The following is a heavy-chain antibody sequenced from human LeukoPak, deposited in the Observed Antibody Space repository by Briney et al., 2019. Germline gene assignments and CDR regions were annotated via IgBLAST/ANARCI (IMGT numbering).Heavy chain of an antibody. CDR1: GFTFSSYG. V-gene: IGHV3-30*02. D-gene: IGHD3-22*01. Sequence: GGSLRLSCAASGFTFSSYGMHWVRQAPGKGLEWVAFIRYDGSNKYYADSVKGRFTISRDNSKNTLYLQMNSLRAEDTAVYYCARYYYDSSGYYPYFDYWGQGTLVTVSS. J-gene: IGHJ4*02. CDR3: ARYYYDSSGYYPYFDY. CDR2: IRYDGSNK.